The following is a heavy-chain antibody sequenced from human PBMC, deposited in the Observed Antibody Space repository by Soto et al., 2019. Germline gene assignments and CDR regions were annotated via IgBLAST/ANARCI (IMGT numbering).Heavy chain of an antibody. J-gene: IGHJ5*02. Sequence: QIQLQESGPGLVKPSQTLSLTCSVSGGSIPRGDYYWRWIRKHPVKGLTWMGYIQSDGDTDYNPTLRSRLTFSVDTSANQFSLRLTPVTAADTAVYYCARDRGPAGVSDLWGQGTLVTGSS. D-gene: IGHD2-8*01. CDR3: ARDRGPAGVSDL. CDR1: GGSIPRGDYY. V-gene: IGHV4-31*03. CDR2: IQSDGDT.